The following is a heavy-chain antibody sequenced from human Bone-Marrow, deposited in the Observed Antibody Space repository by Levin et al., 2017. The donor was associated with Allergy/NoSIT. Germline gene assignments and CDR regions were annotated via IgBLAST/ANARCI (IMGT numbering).Heavy chain of an antibody. D-gene: IGHD1-14*01. CDR2: INTDGSEI. Sequence: PGGSLRLSCAASGFDFSSNWMHWVRQVPGKAPVWVSRINTDGSEIFYADSVQGRFSISRDNAKSTLYLQMNSLKVDDTAVYYCARDHHCGGWGQGTLVTVSS. CDR3: ARDHHCGG. J-gene: IGHJ4*02. CDR1: GFDFSSNW. V-gene: IGHV3-74*01.